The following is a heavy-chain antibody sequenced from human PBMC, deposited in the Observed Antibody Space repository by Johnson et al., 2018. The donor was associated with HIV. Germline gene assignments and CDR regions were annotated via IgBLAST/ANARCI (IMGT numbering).Heavy chain of an antibody. D-gene: IGHD4-23*01. J-gene: IGHJ3*02. CDR3: ANLRWAPRAFDI. V-gene: IGHV3-73*01. CDR1: GFTFSGSA. Sequence: VQLVESGGGLVQPGGSLKLSCAASGFTFSGSAMHWVRQASGTGLEWVGSIRSKANSYATAYAASLKGRFTISRDDSKNTAYLQMKSLRADDTAVYYCANLRWAPRAFDIWGQGTMVTVSS. CDR2: IRSKANSYAT.